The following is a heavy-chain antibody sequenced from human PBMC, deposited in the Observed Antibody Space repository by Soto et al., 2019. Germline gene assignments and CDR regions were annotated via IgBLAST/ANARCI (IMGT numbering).Heavy chain of an antibody. D-gene: IGHD3-22*01. CDR2: IYYSGST. CDR1: GGSISSSSYY. V-gene: IGHV4-39*01. J-gene: IGHJ2*01. Sequence: PSETLSLTCTVSGGSISSSSYYWGWIRQPPGEGLEWIGSIYYSGSTYYNPSLKSRATISVDTSKNQFSLKLSSVTAADTAVYYCARLLTAYYYDSRDYWYYDLWGRVSRIAVSS. CDR3: ARLLTAYYYDSRDYWYYDL.